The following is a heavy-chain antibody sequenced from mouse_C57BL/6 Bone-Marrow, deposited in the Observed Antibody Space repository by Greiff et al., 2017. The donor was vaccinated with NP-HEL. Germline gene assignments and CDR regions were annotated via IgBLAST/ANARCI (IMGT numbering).Heavy chain of an antibody. D-gene: IGHD1-1*01. J-gene: IGHJ1*03. CDR3: ASLSSYGYFDV. CDR2: IRNKANGYTT. V-gene: IGHV7-3*01. CDR1: GFTFTDYY. Sequence: EVQGVESGGGLVQPGGSLSLSCAASGFTFTDYYMSWVRQPPGKALEWLGFIRNKANGYTTEYSASVKGRFTISKDNSQSILYLQMNALRAEDSATYYCASLSSYGYFDVWGTGTTVTVSS.